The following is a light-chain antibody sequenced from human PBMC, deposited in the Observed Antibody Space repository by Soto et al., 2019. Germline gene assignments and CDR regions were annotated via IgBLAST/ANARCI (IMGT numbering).Light chain of an antibody. V-gene: IGKV1-5*03. Sequence: DIQMTQSPSTLSASVGDRVTITCRASQSISSWLAWYQQKPGKPPKLLIYKASSLESGVPSRFSVSGSGTEFTLTISSLQPDDFATYYCQQYNSYPYTFGQGTKLEIK. J-gene: IGKJ2*01. CDR3: QQYNSYPYT. CDR2: KAS. CDR1: QSISSW.